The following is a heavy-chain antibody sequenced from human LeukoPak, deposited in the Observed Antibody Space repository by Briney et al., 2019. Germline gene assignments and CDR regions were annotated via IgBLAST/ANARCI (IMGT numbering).Heavy chain of an antibody. CDR1: GYSFTTYW. CDR3: ARRPPNYYDSSGYSVFEY. V-gene: IGHV5-51*01. Sequence: GESLKISCKGSGYSFTTYWIAWVRQMPGKGLEWMGIIHPGYSDTRYSPSFQGQVPISADKSTGTAYLQWSSLKASDTAIYYCARRPPNYYDSSGYSVFEYWGQGILVTVSS. CDR2: IHPGYSDT. D-gene: IGHD3-22*01. J-gene: IGHJ4*02.